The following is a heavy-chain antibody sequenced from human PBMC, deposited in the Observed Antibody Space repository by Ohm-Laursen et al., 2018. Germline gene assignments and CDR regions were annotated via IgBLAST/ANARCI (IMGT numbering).Heavy chain of an antibody. D-gene: IGHD6-19*01. J-gene: IGHJ4*02. CDR3: ARGQLSSGWPKAFDY. CDR1: GFTFSTYA. Sequence: SLRLSCTASGFTFSTYAMTWVRQAPGKGLEWVSSISDSGGDTYYADSVKGRFTVSRDNSKNTLYLQMNSLRADDTAVYYCARGQLSSGWPKAFDYWGQGTLVTVSS. CDR2: ISDSGGDT. V-gene: IGHV3-23*01.